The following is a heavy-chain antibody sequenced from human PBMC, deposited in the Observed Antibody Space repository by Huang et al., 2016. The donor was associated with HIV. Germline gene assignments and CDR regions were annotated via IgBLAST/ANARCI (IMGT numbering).Heavy chain of an antibody. CDR1: GFSLSTSGVG. CDR3: IYSSTPYSRTWYRNNGVDV. V-gene: IGHV2-5*01. CDR2: IYWNDDK. D-gene: IGHD6-13*01. Sequence: QITLKESGPTLVKPTQTLTLTCSFSGFSLSTSGVGVGWIRQPPGEALEWLVLIYWNDDKRYSPSLKNRLTSTKDTSKNQVFLTVANVNPVDTATYYCIYSSTPYSRTWYRNNGVDVWGQGTTVTVSS. J-gene: IGHJ6*02.